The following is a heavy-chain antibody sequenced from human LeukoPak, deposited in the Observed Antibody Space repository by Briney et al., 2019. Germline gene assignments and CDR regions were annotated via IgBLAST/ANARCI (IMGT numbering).Heavy chain of an antibody. CDR2: IKQDGSEK. CDR3: ARPLRAGYSSDY. Sequence: ETLSLTCAVYGGSFSGYYWSWIRQPPGKGLEWVANIKQDGSEKYYVDSVKGRFTISRDNAKNSLYLQMNSLRAEDTAVYYCARPLRAGYSSDYWGQGTLVTVSS. J-gene: IGHJ4*02. V-gene: IGHV3-7*01. CDR1: GGSFSGYY. D-gene: IGHD5-18*01.